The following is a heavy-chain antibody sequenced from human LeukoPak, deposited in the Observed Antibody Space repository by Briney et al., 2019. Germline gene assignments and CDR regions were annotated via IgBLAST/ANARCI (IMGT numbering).Heavy chain of an antibody. CDR1: GFTFSSYS. D-gene: IGHD2-15*01. V-gene: IGHV3-48*04. CDR2: ISSSRSTI. J-gene: IGHJ4*02. CDR3: ARSGWGYCSGGSCYQGGGQFDY. Sequence: GGSLRLSCAASGFTFSSYSMNWVRQAPGKGLEWVSYISSSRSTIYYADSVKGRFTISRDNAKNSLYLQMNSLRAEDTAVYYCARSGWGYCSGGSCYQGGGQFDYSGQGTLVTVSS.